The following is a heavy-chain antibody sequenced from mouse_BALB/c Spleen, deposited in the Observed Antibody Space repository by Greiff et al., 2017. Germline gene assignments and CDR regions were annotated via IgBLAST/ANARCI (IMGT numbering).Heavy chain of an antibody. CDR2: ISNGGGST. V-gene: IGHV5-12-2*01. J-gene: IGHJ3*01. Sequence: EVQLVESGGGLVQPGGSLKLSCAASGFTFSSYTMSWVRQTPEKRLEWVAYISNGGGSTYYPDTVKGRFTISRDNAKNTLYLQMSSLKSEDTAMYYCARHSWFAYWGQGTLVTVSA. CDR1: GFTFSSYT. CDR3: ARHSWFAY.